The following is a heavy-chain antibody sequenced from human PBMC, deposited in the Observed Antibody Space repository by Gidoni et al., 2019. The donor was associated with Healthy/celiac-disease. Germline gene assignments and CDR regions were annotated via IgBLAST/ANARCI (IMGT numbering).Heavy chain of an antibody. CDR1: GFTFSSYS. V-gene: IGHV3-48*01. CDR2: ISSSSSTI. J-gene: IGHJ4*02. CDR3: ARGGSEDYVWGSYFSEDPTQGRDFDY. D-gene: IGHD3-16*01. Sequence: EVQLVASGGGLVQPGGSLRLSCAASGFTFSSYSMNRVRQAPGKGLEWVSYISSSSSTIYYADSVKGRFTISRDNAKNSLYLQMNSLRAEDTAVYYCARGGSEDYVWGSYFSEDPTQGRDFDYWGQGTLVTVSS.